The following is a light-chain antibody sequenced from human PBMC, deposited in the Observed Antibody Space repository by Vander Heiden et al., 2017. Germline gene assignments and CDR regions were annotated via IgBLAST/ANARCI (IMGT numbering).Light chain of an antibody. CDR2: WAC. CDR1: QSVLYSSNNKNY. Sequence: DIVMTQSPDSLALSLGERATINCKSSQSVLYSSNNKNYLAWYTQKQGQPPKLLIYWACSRESGVPDRFSGSGSGTDFTLTISSLQAEDVAVYYCQQYFSTPLTFGGGTKVEIK. V-gene: IGKV4-1*01. J-gene: IGKJ4*01. CDR3: QQYFSTPLT.